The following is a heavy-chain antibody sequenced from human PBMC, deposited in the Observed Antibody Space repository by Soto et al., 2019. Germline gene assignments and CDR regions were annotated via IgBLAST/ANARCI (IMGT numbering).Heavy chain of an antibody. CDR3: AKDLIGRMTGGGYGMDV. CDR2: ISYDGSNK. CDR1: GFTFSSYG. J-gene: IGHJ6*02. Sequence: HPGGSLRLSCAASGFTFSSYGMHWVRQAPGKGLEWVAVISYDGSNKYYADSVKGRFTISRDNSKNTLYLQMNSLRAEDTAVYYCAKDLIGRMTGGGYGMDVWGQGTTVTVSS. V-gene: IGHV3-30*18. D-gene: IGHD3-16*01.